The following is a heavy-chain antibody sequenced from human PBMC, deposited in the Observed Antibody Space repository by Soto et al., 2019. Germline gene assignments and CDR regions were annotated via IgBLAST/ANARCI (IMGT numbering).Heavy chain of an antibody. CDR3: ARVALEKAVAGRTGHYYYYGMDV. Sequence: SQILSLTCSISGESVSSNSAAWNWIMQSPLRGLQWLGATYYRSKWYNDYAVSAKTRITTKPDTPKNQFSLQLNSVTPEETAVYYCARVALEKAVAGRTGHYYYYGMDVWGQGTTVTVSS. CDR2: TYYRSKWYN. D-gene: IGHD6-19*01. CDR1: GESVSSNSAA. V-gene: IGHV6-1*01. J-gene: IGHJ6*02.